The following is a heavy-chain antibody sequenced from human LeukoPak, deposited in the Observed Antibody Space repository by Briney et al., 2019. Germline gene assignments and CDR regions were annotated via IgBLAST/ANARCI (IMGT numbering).Heavy chain of an antibody. J-gene: IGHJ4*02. CDR3: ARGGCSGGSCY. V-gene: IGHV3-7*01. D-gene: IGHD2-15*01. CDR1: GFTFGSYW. CDR2: IKQDGSEK. Sequence: GGSLRLSCAASGFTFGSYWMSWVRQTPGKGLEWVANIKQDGSEKYHVDSVKGRFTISRDNAKNSLYLQMNSLRAEDTAVYYCARGGCSGGSCYWGQGTLVTVSS.